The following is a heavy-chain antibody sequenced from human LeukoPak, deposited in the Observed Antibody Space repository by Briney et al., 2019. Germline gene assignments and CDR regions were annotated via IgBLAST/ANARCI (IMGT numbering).Heavy chain of an antibody. D-gene: IGHD1-26*01. CDR2: IYYSGST. CDR3: ARGARGSYSY. CDR1: GGSISTYY. Sequence: SETLSLTCTVSGGSISTYYWSWIRQPPGKGLEWIGYIYYSGSTNYNPSLKSRVTISVDTSKNQFSLKLSSVTAADTAVYYCARGARGSYSYWGQGTLVTVSS. J-gene: IGHJ4*02. V-gene: IGHV4-59*08.